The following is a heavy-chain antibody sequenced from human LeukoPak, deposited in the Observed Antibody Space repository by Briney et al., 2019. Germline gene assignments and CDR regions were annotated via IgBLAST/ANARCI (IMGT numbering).Heavy chain of an antibody. CDR2: ISPDGRGT. Sequence: GGSLRLSCAASGFAFSSYWMHWVRQAPGKGPIWVSRISPDGRGTIYADSVKGRFTMSRDNDKNTLYLQLSSLRVEDTAVFYCVRAVAGMGCIDYWGQGTLVTVSS. CDR3: VRAVAGMGCIDY. J-gene: IGHJ4*02. D-gene: IGHD6-19*01. CDR1: GFAFSSYW. V-gene: IGHV3-74*01.